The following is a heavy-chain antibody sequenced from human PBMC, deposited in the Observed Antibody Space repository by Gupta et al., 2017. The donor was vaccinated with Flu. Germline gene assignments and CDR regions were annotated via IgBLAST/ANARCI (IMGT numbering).Heavy chain of an antibody. D-gene: IGHD6-13*01. J-gene: IGHJ4*02. CDR2: IYYSGST. Sequence: QVQLQESGPGLVKPSETLSLTCTVSGGSISSYYWSWIRQPPGKGLEWIGYIYYSGSTNYNPSLKSRVTISVDTSKNQFSLKLSSVTAADTAVYYCAITGQQLGPGGDYWGQGTLVTVSS. CDR1: GGSISSYY. V-gene: IGHV4-59*01. CDR3: AITGQQLGPGGDY.